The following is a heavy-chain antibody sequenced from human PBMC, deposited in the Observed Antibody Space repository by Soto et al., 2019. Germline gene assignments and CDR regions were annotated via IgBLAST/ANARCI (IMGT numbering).Heavy chain of an antibody. CDR3: ARDLQGYSSPLGGYYYYGMDV. J-gene: IGHJ6*02. CDR1: GFTFSSYW. V-gene: IGHV3-74*01. CDR2: INSDGSST. D-gene: IGHD6-13*01. Sequence: GGSLRLSCAASGFTFSSYWMHWVRQAPGKGLVWVSRINSDGSSTSYADSVKGRFTISRDNAKNTLYLQMNSLRAEDTAVYYCARDLQGYSSPLGGYYYYGMDVWGQGTTVTVSS.